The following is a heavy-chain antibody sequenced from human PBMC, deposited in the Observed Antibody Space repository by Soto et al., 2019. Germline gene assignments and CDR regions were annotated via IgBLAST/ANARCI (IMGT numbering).Heavy chain of an antibody. D-gene: IGHD2-2*01. Sequence: EVQLLESGGGLVQPGWSLRLSCVASGFSFSTYAMSWVRQAPGKGLEWVSGISAGGGNTYYADSVGGRFTISRDNSKNTLYLQISSLRAEDTALYYCAKHFEYQLLSWFDPWGQGTLVTVSS. CDR2: ISAGGGNT. CDR1: GFSFSTYA. J-gene: IGHJ5*02. CDR3: AKHFEYQLLSWFDP. V-gene: IGHV3-23*01.